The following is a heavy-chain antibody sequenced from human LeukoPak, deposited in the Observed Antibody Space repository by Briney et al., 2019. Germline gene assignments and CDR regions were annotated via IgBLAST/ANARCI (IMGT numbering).Heavy chain of an antibody. D-gene: IGHD3-22*01. J-gene: IGHJ4*02. CDR3: ARGDNSGYYSFDY. CDR1: GFTFSSYG. Sequence: GGSLRLSCAASGFTFSSYGMHWVRQAPGKGLEWVAVIWYGGSNKYYADSVKGRFTISRDNSKNTLYLQMNSLRAEDTAVYYCARGDNSGYYSFDYWGQGTLVTVSS. V-gene: IGHV3-33*01. CDR2: IWYGGSNK.